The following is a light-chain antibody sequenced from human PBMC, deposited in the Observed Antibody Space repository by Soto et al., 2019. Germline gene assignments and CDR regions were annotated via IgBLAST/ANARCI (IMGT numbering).Light chain of an antibody. Sequence: ETQMTQSPSSLSASVGDRVTITCRASQVIRNNLGWFQQKPGKAPKRLIYATSSLQSGVPSRFNGSGSGTEFTLTITSLQPEDFATYYCLQHNSYPWTFGGGTKVEI. V-gene: IGKV1-17*01. CDR3: LQHNSYPWT. J-gene: IGKJ4*01. CDR2: ATS. CDR1: QVIRNN.